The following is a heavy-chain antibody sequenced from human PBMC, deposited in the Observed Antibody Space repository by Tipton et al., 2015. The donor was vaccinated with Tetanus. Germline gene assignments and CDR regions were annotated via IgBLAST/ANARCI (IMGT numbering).Heavy chain of an antibody. V-gene: IGHV4-59*01. D-gene: IGHD3-22*01. Sequence: TLSLTCTVSGGSISSYYWSWIRQPPGKGLEWIGYIYYSGSTNYNPSLKSRVTISVDTSKNQFSLKLSFVTAADTAVYYCAYSSGYSGIDYWGQGTLVTVSS. CDR2: IYYSGST. CDR1: GGSISSYY. CDR3: AYSSGYSGIDY. J-gene: IGHJ4*02.